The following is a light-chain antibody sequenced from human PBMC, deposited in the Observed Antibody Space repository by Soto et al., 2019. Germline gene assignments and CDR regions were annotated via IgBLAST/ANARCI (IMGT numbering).Light chain of an antibody. V-gene: IGLV2-14*01. Sequence: QSVLTQPASVSGSAGQSISISCTGTSSENGRYNFVSWYQKRPGQTHKLLNFDNSHRPSEISVRFSGSKSGYTASLTISGLQAGDEADYYCNSYTSTSPPYVFGTG. CDR1: SSENGRYNF. CDR2: DNS. J-gene: IGLJ1*01. CDR3: NSYTSTSPPYV.